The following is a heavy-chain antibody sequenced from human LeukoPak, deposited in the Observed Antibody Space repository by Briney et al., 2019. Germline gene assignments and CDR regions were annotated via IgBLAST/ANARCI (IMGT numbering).Heavy chain of an antibody. Sequence: ASVKVSCKASGYTFTGYYMHWVRQAPGQGLEWMGWINPNSGGTNYAQKFQGRVTMTRDTSISTAYMELSRLRSDDTAVYYGAFGGPAAANNWFDPWGQGTLVTVSS. J-gene: IGHJ5*02. CDR3: AFGGPAAANNWFDP. CDR1: GYTFTGYY. V-gene: IGHV1-2*02. D-gene: IGHD6-13*01. CDR2: INPNSGGT.